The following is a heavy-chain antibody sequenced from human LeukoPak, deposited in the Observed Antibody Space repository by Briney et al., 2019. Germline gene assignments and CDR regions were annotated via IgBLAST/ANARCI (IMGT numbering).Heavy chain of an antibody. CDR2: IIPILGIA. V-gene: IGHV1-69*04. CDR3: ARDSLYFYSSGGDWFDP. D-gene: IGHD6-19*01. CDR1: RGTFSSYA. Sequence: SVKVSCKASRGTFSSYAISWERQAPGQGLKWMGRIIPILGIANYAQKFQGRVTITADKSTSTAYMELSSLRSEDTAVYYCARDSLYFYSSGGDWFDPWGQGTLVTVSS. J-gene: IGHJ5*02.